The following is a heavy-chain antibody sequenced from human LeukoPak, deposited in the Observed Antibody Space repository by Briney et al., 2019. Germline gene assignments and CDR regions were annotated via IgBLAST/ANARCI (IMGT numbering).Heavy chain of an antibody. CDR1: GFTFSSYA. CDR2: ISTSGGST. CDR3: AKSTSYYYDTTGLFDY. D-gene: IGHD3-22*01. Sequence: GGSLRLSCAASGFTFSSYAMSWVRQAPGKGLEWVSAISTSGGSTYYADSVKGRFTISRDNSKNTLYLQMNSLRAEDTAVYYCAKSTSYYYDTTGLFDYWGQGTLVTVSS. J-gene: IGHJ4*02. V-gene: IGHV3-23*01.